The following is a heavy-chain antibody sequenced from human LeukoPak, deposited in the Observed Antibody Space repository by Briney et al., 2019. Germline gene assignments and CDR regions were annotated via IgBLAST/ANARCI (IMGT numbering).Heavy chain of an antibody. D-gene: IGHD3-16*01. J-gene: IGHJ1*01. CDR3: ASSRGDTSPFQH. CDR1: GGSISSYY. CDR2: IYYSGST. Sequence: SETLSLTCTVSGGSISSYYWSWIRQPPGKRLEWIGYIYYSGSTNYNPSLKSRVTISVDTSKNQFSLKLSSVTAADTAVYYCASSRGDTSPFQHWGQGTLVTASS. V-gene: IGHV4-59*01.